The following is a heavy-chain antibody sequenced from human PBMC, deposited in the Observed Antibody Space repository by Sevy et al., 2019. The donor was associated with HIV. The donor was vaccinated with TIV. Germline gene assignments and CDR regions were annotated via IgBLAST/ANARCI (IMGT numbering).Heavy chain of an antibody. J-gene: IGHJ4*02. D-gene: IGHD6-13*01. CDR3: ATYAGIAAAGRVFDY. V-gene: IGHV3-72*01. Sequence: GGSLRLSCAASGFTFSDHYMQWVRQAPGKGLEWVGRTRNKADSYTTEYAASVKGRFTISRDDSKNSLYLQMNSLKTEDTAVYYCATYAGIAAAGRVFDYWGQGTLVTVSS. CDR2: TRNKADSYTT. CDR1: GFTFSDHY.